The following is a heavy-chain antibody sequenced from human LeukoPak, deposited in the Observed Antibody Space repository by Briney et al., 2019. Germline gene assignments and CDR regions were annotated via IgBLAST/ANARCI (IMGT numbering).Heavy chain of an antibody. CDR3: ARVLMYGLDP. CDR1: GFTFSSYS. V-gene: IGHV3-21*01. J-gene: IGHJ5*02. Sequence: PGGSLRLSCATTGFTFSSYSMNWVRQAPGKGLEWVSSISSSSSYIYYADSVKGRFTISRDNAKNSLYLQMNSLRAEDTAVYYCARVLMYGLDPWGQGTLVTVSS. CDR2: ISSSSSYI. D-gene: IGHD2-8*01.